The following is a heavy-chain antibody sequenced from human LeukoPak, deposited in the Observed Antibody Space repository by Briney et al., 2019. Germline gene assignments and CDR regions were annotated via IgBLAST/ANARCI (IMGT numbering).Heavy chain of an antibody. CDR1: GGSILSTNW. Sequence: PSETLSLTCAVSGGSILSTNWWSWVRQPPGRGLEWIGEVHLSGASNYNPSLKSRVNMSIDKSRNQLSLELTSVTAADTAMYYCARESGAFSPFGFWGQRTLVTVSS. D-gene: IGHD1-26*01. V-gene: IGHV4-4*02. CDR3: ARESGAFSPFGF. CDR2: VHLSGAS. J-gene: IGHJ1*01.